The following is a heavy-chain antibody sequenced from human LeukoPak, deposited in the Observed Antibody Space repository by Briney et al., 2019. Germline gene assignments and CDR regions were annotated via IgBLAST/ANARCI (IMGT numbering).Heavy chain of an antibody. J-gene: IGHJ5*02. D-gene: IGHD3-10*01. Sequence: GGSLRLSCAASGFTFDDYAMHRVRHAPGKGLEWVSGISWNSGSIGYADSVKGRFTISRDNAKNSLYLQMNSLRAEDTALYYCAKGPYGSGTNWFDPWGQGTLVTVSS. CDR3: AKGPYGSGTNWFDP. CDR2: ISWNSGSI. V-gene: IGHV3-9*01. CDR1: GFTFDDYA.